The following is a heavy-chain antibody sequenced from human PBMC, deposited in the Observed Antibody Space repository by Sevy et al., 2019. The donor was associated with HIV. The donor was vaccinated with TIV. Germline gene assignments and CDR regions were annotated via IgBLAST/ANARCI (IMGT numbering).Heavy chain of an antibody. CDR1: GFTFSSYW. J-gene: IGHJ3*01. V-gene: IGHV3-7*01. D-gene: IGHD3-22*01. CDR3: ARGNYHDSATFVDAFDV. Sequence: GGSLRLSCAASGFTFSSYWMSWVRQAPGKGLEWVANIKPDGSEKYYVDSVKGRFILSRDNAKNSLSLQMTSLRAEDTAMYYCARGNYHDSATFVDAFDVWGQGTMVTVSS. CDR2: IKPDGSEK.